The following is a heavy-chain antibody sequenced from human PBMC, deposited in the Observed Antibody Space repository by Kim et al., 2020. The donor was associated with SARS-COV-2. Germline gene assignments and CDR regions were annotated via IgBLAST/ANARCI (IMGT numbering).Heavy chain of an antibody. CDR3: ARVFAYCSSTSCYNHYFDY. J-gene: IGHJ4*02. D-gene: IGHD2-2*02. V-gene: IGHV4-59*13. Sequence: SETLSLTCTVSGGSISSYYWSWIRQPPGKGLEWIGYIYYSGSTNYNPSLKSRVTISVDTSKNQFSLKLSSVTAADTAVYYCARVFAYCSSTSCYNHYFDYWGQGTLVTVSS. CDR1: GGSISSYY. CDR2: IYYSGST.